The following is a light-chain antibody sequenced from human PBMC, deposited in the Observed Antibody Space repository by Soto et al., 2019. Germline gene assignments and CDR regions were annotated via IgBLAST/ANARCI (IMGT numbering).Light chain of an antibody. CDR1: QGISSY. Sequence: AIRMTQSPSSLSASTGDRVTITCRASQGISSYLAWYQRKPGKAPKLLIYAASTLQSGVPSRFSGSGSGTDFTLTISSLEPEDFAVYYCQQRGDWPPITFGQGTRLEIK. J-gene: IGKJ5*01. CDR3: QQRGDWPPIT. CDR2: AAS. V-gene: IGKV1-8*01.